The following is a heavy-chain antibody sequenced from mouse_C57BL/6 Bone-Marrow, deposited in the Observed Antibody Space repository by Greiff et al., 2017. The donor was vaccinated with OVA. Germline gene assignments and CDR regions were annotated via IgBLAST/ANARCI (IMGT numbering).Heavy chain of an antibody. CDR3: AKTRDY. CDR1: GYTFTSYG. V-gene: IGHV1-81*01. CDR2: IYPRSGNT. Sequence: VKVVESGAELARPGASVKLSCKASGYTFTSYGISWVKQRTGQGLEWIGEIYPRSGNTYYNEKFKGKATLTADKSSSTAYMELRSLTSEDSAVYFCAKTRDYWGQGTTLTVSS. J-gene: IGHJ2*01.